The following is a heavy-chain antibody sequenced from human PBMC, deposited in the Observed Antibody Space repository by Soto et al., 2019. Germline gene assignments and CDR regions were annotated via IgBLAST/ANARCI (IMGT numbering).Heavy chain of an antibody. J-gene: IGHJ4*02. Sequence: QVQLVESGGGVVQPGTSLRLSCAASGFTFSNYGILWVRQAPGKGLEWVALVSYDGRNTYYADSVKGRFSISRDNFQNTVHLRMNSLRNEDTAVYYCVKGADHASGSYYTLDSWGQGTLVTVSS. V-gene: IGHV3-30*18. CDR2: VSYDGRNT. CDR3: VKGADHASGSYYTLDS. D-gene: IGHD3-10*01. CDR1: GFTFSNYG.